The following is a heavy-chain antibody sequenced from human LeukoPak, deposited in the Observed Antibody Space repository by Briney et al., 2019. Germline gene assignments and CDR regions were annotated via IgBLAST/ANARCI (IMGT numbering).Heavy chain of an antibody. CDR2: IHPGNSET. CDR3: ARRLSSIAASAASDY. CDR1: GYSFADYW. J-gene: IGHJ4*02. V-gene: IGHV5-51*01. Sequence: GESLKISCEASGYSFADYWIAWARQMPGKGLEWMGIIHPGNSETTYNPSFRGQVTMSADKSISTAYLQWSSLEASDTAMYYCARRLSSIAASAASDYWGQGTLVTVSS. D-gene: IGHD6-6*01.